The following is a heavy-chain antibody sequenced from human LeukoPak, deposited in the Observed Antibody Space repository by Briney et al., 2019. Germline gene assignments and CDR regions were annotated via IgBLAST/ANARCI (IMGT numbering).Heavy chain of an antibody. CDR3: ARVDYYDSSGYYGAFDI. CDR1: GYTFTGYY. J-gene: IGHJ3*02. V-gene: IGHV1-2*02. D-gene: IGHD3-22*01. Sequence: ASVKVSCKASGYTFTGYYMHWVRQAPGQGLEWMGWINPNSGGTNYAQKFQGRVTMTRDTSISTAYMELSRLRSDDTAVYYCARVDYYDSSGYYGAFDIWGQGTMVTVSS. CDR2: INPNSGGT.